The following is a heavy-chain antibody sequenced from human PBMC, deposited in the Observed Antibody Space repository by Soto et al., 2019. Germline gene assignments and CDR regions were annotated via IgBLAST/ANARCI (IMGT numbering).Heavy chain of an antibody. CDR3: ARDNGYYDSSGYVAFVY. CDR2: IYYSGST. D-gene: IGHD3-22*01. Sequence: QVQLQESGPGLVKPSETLSLTCTVSGGSVSSGSYYWSWIRQPPGKGLEWIGYIYYSGSTNYNPSLTSRVTISVDTSKNQFSLKLSSVTAADTAVYYCARDNGYYDSSGYVAFVYWGQGTLVTVSS. J-gene: IGHJ4*02. V-gene: IGHV4-61*01. CDR1: GGSVSSGSYY.